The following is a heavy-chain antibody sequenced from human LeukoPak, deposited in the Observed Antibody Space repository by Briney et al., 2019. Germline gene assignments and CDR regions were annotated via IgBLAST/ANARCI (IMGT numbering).Heavy chain of an antibody. CDR1: GGSISSGGYY. J-gene: IGHJ4*02. V-gene: IGHV4-31*03. CDR2: IYYSGST. Sequence: PSQTLSLTCTVSGGSISSGGYYWSWIRQHPGKGLEWIGYIYYSGSTYYNPSLKSRVTISVDTSKNQFSLKLSSVTAADTAMYYCARHAGADSSSWHYFDYWGQGTLVTVSS. CDR3: ARHAGADSSSWHYFDY. D-gene: IGHD6-13*01.